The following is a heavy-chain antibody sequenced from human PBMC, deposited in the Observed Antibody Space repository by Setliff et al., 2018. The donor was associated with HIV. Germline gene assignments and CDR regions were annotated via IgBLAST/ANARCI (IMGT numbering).Heavy chain of an antibody. CDR2: ISSSSSYI. J-gene: IGHJ4*02. D-gene: IGHD3-16*01. Sequence: GGSLRLSCAASGFTFNSYSMNWVRQAPGKGLEWVSSISSSSSYIYYADSVKGRFTISRDNAKNSLYLQMNSLRAEDTAVYYCARDRIESALNYWGQGTLVTVSS. CDR1: GFTFNSYS. CDR3: ARDRIESALNY. V-gene: IGHV3-21*01.